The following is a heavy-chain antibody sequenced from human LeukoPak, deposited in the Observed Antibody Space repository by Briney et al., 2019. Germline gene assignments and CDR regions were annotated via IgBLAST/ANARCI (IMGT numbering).Heavy chain of an antibody. D-gene: IGHD3-3*01. Sequence: GESLKISCKASGYSFTNYWIGWVRQMPGEGLEWMGIIYPGNSRTRYRPSFEGQVTISADKSMNTAYLQWSSLKASDTAMYYCVRFFGVPYWGQGTLVTVSS. J-gene: IGHJ4*02. CDR3: VRFFGVPY. V-gene: IGHV5-51*01. CDR1: GYSFTNYW. CDR2: IYPGNSRT.